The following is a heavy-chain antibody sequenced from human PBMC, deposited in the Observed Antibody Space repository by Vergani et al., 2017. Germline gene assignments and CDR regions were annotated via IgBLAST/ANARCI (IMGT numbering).Heavy chain of an antibody. J-gene: IGHJ4*02. V-gene: IGHV3-30*02. Sequence: QVQLVESGGGVVQPGGSLRLSCVASGFSVSNSGMHWVRQTPGKGLEWVAFIQYDGSDIFYADFVEGRFTISRDNSKNTLILQMNGLRAEDTAVYYCAGDRGCATISCYFSGAFDYWGLGTLVSVSS. CDR3: AGDRGCATISCYFSGAFDY. CDR2: IQYDGSDI. D-gene: IGHD2-2*01. CDR1: GFSVSNSG.